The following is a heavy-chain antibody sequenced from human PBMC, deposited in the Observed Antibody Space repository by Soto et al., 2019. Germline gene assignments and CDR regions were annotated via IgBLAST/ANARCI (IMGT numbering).Heavy chain of an antibody. CDR2: ISGSGGST. D-gene: IGHD6-19*01. Sequence: PGGSLRLSCAASGFTFSNYAMSWVRQAPGKGLEWVSAISGSGGSTYYADSVKGRFTISRDNSKNTLYLQMNSLRAEDTAVYYCAKVTFSSGWYPLDYWGQGTLVTVSS. J-gene: IGHJ4*02. V-gene: IGHV3-23*01. CDR1: GFTFSNYA. CDR3: AKVTFSSGWYPLDY.